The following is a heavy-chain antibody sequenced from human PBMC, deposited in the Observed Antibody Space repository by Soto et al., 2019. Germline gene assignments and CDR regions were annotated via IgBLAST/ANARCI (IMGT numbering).Heavy chain of an antibody. D-gene: IGHD2-2*02. CDR2: ISSNNFI. V-gene: IGHV3-21*01. CDR1: GFAFSRYG. Sequence: PVGSLRLSCADSGFAFSRYGMNWVRQAPGKGLEWVSSISSNNFIYYADSLKGRFTISRDNAKNSLFLQMNSLRPEDTAVYYCARDDCTSTSCYNPFDYWGKGTLVTVSS. CDR3: ARDDCTSTSCYNPFDY. J-gene: IGHJ4*02.